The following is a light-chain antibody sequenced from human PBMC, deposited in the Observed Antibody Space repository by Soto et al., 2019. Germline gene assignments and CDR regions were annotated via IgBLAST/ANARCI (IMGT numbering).Light chain of an antibody. Sequence: DVQMTQSPSSVSASVGDRVTLTCRASRVISNSLAWYQQKPGKAPRLLIYAAFNLQGGVPSRFSGSGSGTHFFLTISSLQPDDFATYYCQQAYIFPFSFXGGTKVDIK. J-gene: IGKJ4*01. V-gene: IGKV1-12*02. CDR1: RVISNS. CDR2: AAF. CDR3: QQAYIFPFS.